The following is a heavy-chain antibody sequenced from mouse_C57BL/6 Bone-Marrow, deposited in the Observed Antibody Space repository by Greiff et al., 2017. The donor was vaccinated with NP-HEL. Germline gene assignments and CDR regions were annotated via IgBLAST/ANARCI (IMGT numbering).Heavy chain of an antibody. CDR2: ISSGGSYT. CDR1: GFTFSSYG. V-gene: IGHV5-6*01. J-gene: IGHJ3*01. CDR3: ASRDYGSSWDY. D-gene: IGHD1-1*01. Sequence: EVKLVESGGDLVKPGGSLKLSCAASGFTFSSYGMSWVRQTQDKRLEWVATISSGGSYTYYPDSVKGRFTIARDNAKNTLYLQMSSLKSEDTAMYDCASRDYGSSWDYWGQGTLVTVSA.